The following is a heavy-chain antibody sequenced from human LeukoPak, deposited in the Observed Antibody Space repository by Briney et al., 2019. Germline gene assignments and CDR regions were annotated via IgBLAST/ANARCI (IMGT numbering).Heavy chain of an antibody. Sequence: PSETLSLTCSVRGSSFTGCYWSWIREPPGRGLEWIGERNHRGSSYFNPSFESRVTISLDISRKQFSLNLTSVTAADTAFYYCARGSGSYSGAADYWGQGTLVTVSS. CDR1: GSSFTGCY. D-gene: IGHD6-19*01. J-gene: IGHJ4*02. V-gene: IGHV4-34*01. CDR3: ARGSGSYSGAADY. CDR2: RNHRGSS.